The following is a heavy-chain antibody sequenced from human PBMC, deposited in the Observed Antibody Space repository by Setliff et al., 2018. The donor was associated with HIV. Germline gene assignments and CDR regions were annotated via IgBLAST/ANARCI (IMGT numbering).Heavy chain of an antibody. Sequence: GGSLRLSCAASGFTFSSYAMSWFCQAPGKGLEWVSSISVSGGRTNHANSVKGRFTISRDNSKNTLYLQMNSLRAEDTAVYYCAEDRRLPISLGLFDYWGQGTLVTVSS. CDR1: GFTFSSYA. D-gene: IGHD5-18*01. J-gene: IGHJ4*02. CDR3: AEDRRLPISLGLFDY. CDR2: ISVSGGRT. V-gene: IGHV3-23*01.